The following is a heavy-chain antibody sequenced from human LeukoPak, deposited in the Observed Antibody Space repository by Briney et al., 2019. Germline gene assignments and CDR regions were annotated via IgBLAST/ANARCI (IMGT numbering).Heavy chain of an antibody. V-gene: IGHV3-48*03. J-gene: IGHJ4*02. D-gene: IGHD4-17*01. CDR1: GFTFNNYE. Sequence: GGSLRLSCAASGFTFNNYEMNWVRQAPGKGLEWVSYISGSGSTRYYADSVKGRFTISRDNAKNSLYLQMNSLRAEDTAVYYCAIPFFDTTVTTTGFWGQGTLVTVSS. CDR3: AIPFFDTTVTTTGF. CDR2: ISGSGSTR.